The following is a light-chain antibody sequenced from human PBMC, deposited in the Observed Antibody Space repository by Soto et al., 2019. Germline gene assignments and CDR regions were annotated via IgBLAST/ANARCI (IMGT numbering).Light chain of an antibody. V-gene: IGKV1-39*01. CDR2: AAS. CDR1: QSISSY. Sequence: DIQMTQSPSALSASVGDRVTITCRASQSISSYLNWYQQKPGKAPKFLIYAASSFQSGVPSRFSGSGSGTDFTLTISSLQPEDFATYYCQQSYNTPYTFGQGTKVEIK. CDR3: QQSYNTPYT. J-gene: IGKJ2*01.